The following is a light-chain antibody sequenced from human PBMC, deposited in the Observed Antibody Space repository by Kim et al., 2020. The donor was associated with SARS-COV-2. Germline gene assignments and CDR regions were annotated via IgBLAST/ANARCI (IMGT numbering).Light chain of an antibody. CDR2: DAS. CDR3: QHRGNWPRT. Sequence: LSPGERDTLSCRASQSVNSYLAWYQQKPGQAPRLLIYDASNRATDIPARFSGSGSGTDFTLTISSLEPADFAVYYCQHRGNWPRTFGQGTKVDIK. J-gene: IGKJ1*01. CDR1: QSVNSY. V-gene: IGKV3-11*01.